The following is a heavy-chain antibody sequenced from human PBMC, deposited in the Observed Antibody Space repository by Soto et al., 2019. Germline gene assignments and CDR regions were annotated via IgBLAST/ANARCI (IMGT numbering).Heavy chain of an antibody. J-gene: IGHJ4*02. CDR2: IKQDGSEK. Sequence: EVQLVESGGGLVQPGGSLRLSCAASGFTFSSYWMSWVRQAPGKGLEWVANIKQDGSEKYYVDSVKGRFTISRDNAKNSLYLQMNSLRAEDTALYYCARGSMIVAFDYWGQGTLVTVSS. V-gene: IGHV3-7*03. D-gene: IGHD3-22*01. CDR3: ARGSMIVAFDY. CDR1: GFTFSSYW.